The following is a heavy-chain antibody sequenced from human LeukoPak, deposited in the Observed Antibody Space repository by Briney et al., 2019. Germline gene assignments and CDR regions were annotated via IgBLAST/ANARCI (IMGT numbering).Heavy chain of an antibody. D-gene: IGHD3-10*01. CDR3: ARLVRGVTNNWFDP. CDR2: INHSGST. J-gene: IGHJ5*02. Sequence: KASETLSLTCAVYGGSFSGYYWSWIRQPPGKGLEWIGEINHSGSTNYNPSLKSRVTISVDTSKNQFSLKLSSVTAADTAVYYCARLVRGVTNNWFDPGGQGTLVTVSS. CDR1: GGSFSGYY. V-gene: IGHV4-34*01.